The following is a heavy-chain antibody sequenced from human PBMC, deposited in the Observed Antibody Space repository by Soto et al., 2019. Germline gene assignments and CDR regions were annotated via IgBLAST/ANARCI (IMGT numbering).Heavy chain of an antibody. V-gene: IGHV4-59*01. CDR3: ASDRSSGWDQGYGMDV. Sequence: ASETLSLTCTVSGGSISTYYWSWIRQPPGKGLEWIGYIYYSGSTSYNPSLKSRVTISVDTSKNQFSLKLRSVTAADTAVYYCASDRSSGWDQGYGMDVWGQGTTVTSP. J-gene: IGHJ6*02. D-gene: IGHD6-19*01. CDR1: GGSISTYY. CDR2: IYYSGST.